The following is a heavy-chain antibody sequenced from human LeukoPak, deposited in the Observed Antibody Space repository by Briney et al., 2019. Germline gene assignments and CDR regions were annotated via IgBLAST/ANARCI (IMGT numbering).Heavy chain of an antibody. Sequence: SETLSLTCTVSGGSISSSSYYWGWIRQPPGKGLEWIGSIYYSGSTYYNPSLKSRVTISVDTSKNQFSLKLSSVTAADTAVYYCARGYSSGWLYGMDVWGQGTTVTVSS. CDR3: ARGYSSGWLYGMDV. D-gene: IGHD6-19*01. V-gene: IGHV4-39*01. CDR1: GGSISSSSYY. CDR2: IYYSGST. J-gene: IGHJ6*02.